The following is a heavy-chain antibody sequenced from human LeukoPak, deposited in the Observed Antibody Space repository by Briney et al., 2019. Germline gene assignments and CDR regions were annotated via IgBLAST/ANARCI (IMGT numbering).Heavy chain of an antibody. D-gene: IGHD3-3*01. CDR1: GYTFTSYG. J-gene: IGHJ6*02. CDR3: ARQEWSTDYGMDV. CDR2: ISAYNGNT. Sequence: GSVKVSCKASGYTFTSYGISWVRQAPGQGLEWMGWISAYNGNTNYAQKLQGRVTMTTDTSTSTAYMELCRLRSDDTAVYYCARQEWSTDYGMDVWGQGTTVTVSS. V-gene: IGHV1-18*01.